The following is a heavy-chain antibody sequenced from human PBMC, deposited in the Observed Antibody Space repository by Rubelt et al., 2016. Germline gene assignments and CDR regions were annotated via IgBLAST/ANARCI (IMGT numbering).Heavy chain of an antibody. V-gene: IGHV4-34*01. CDR1: GGSFSGYY. J-gene: IGHJ2*01. CDR3: ARRRRYSGGSYWYFDL. D-gene: IGHD1-26*01. CDR2: INHRGST. Sequence: QVQPQQWGAGLLKPSETLSLTCAVYGGSFSGYYWSWIRQPPGKGLEWIGEINHRGSTNYNPSLKSRVTISVDTSKNQFSLKLSSVTAADTAVYYCARRRRYSGGSYWYFDLWGRGTLVTVSS.